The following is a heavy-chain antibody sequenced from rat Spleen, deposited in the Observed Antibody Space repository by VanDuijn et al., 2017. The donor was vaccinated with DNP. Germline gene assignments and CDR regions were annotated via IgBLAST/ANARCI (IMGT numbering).Heavy chain of an antibody. CDR3: ATYYGFNSYFFDY. D-gene: IGHD1-9*01. J-gene: IGHJ2*01. Sequence: EVQLVESGGDLVQPGRSLKFSCVASGFTFNYYWMAWIRQVPGKGLEWVASITTSGDSTYSPDSVKGRFTISRDNANGTLYLQMDNLRSEDTATYFCATYYGFNSYFFDYWGQGVMVIVSS. CDR1: GFTFNYYW. V-gene: IGHV5-31*01. CDR2: ITTSGDST.